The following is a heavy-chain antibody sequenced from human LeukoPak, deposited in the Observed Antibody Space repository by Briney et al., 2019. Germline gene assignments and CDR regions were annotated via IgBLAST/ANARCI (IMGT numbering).Heavy chain of an antibody. CDR1: GFTFSSYE. V-gene: IGHV3-48*03. J-gene: IGHJ4*02. Sequence: PGGSLRLSCAASGFTFSSYEMNWVRQAPGKGLEWVSYISSSGSSIYYADSVKGRFTISRDNSRNTLYLQMNSLRAEDTAVYYCAKDAAGPEYWGQGTLVIVSS. CDR3: AKDAAGPEY. CDR2: ISSSGSSI. D-gene: IGHD6-13*01.